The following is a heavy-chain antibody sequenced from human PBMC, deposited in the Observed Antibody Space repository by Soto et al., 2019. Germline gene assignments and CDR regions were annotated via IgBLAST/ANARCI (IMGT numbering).Heavy chain of an antibody. CDR3: ARVDSGSGSYYGDY. CDR1: GGSISSGDCY. D-gene: IGHD3-10*01. CDR2: IYFSGST. Sequence: SETLSLTCTVSGGSISSGDCYWSWIRQPPGKGLEWIGYIYFSGSTYYNPSLKSRVTISVDTSKNQFSLKLSSVTAADTAVYYCARVDSGSGSYYGDYWGQGTLVTVS. J-gene: IGHJ4*02. V-gene: IGHV4-30-4*01.